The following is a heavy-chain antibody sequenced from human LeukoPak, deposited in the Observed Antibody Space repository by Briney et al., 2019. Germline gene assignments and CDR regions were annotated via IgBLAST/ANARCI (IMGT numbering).Heavy chain of an antibody. J-gene: IGHJ6*03. CDR3: ARRESTYHNYYYFYYMDV. CDR2: INWNGGST. Sequence: GGSLRLSCAASGFTFDDYGMSWVGQAPGKGLEWVSGINWNGGSTNYADSVKVRITIYRDNTKNSLYLQMNTLRAEDTALYSCARRESTYHNYYYFYYMDVWGKGTTVTVSS. V-gene: IGHV3-20*04. CDR1: GFTFDDYG.